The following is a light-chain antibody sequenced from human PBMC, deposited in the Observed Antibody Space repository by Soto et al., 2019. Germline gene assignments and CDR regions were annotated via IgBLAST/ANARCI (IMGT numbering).Light chain of an antibody. CDR2: WAS. V-gene: IGKV4-1*01. J-gene: IGKJ2*03. CDR3: QQYYYTPYS. CDR1: QSLLYSSNNKNY. Sequence: DIVMTQSPDSLPVSLGERATINCKSSQSLLYSSNNKNYLAWYQQKPGQPPKLLIFWASTRESGVPDRFSGSGSGTDFTLTISRLQAEDVGVYYCQQYYYTPYSFGQGTKVDIK.